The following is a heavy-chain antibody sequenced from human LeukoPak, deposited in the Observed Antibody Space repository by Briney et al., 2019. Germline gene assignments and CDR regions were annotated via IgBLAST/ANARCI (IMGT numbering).Heavy chain of an antibody. Sequence: SETLSLTCTVSGGSISSSSYYWGWIRQPQGKGLEWIGSIYYSGSTYYNPSLKSRVTISVDTSKNQFSLKLSSVTAADTAVYYCARRSQWMVRGIDYWGQGTLVTVSS. J-gene: IGHJ4*02. D-gene: IGHD6-19*01. V-gene: IGHV4-39*01. CDR1: GGSISSSSYY. CDR3: ARRSQWMVRGIDY. CDR2: IYYSGST.